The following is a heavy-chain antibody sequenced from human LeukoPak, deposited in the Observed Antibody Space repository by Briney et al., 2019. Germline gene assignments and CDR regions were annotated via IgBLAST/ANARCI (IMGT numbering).Heavy chain of an antibody. CDR1: GFTFSSYA. CDR2: ISSSSSYT. D-gene: IGHD2-2*01. V-gene: IGHV3-21*05. CDR3: ARAVPAAMFSYYFDY. J-gene: IGHJ4*02. Sequence: GGSLRLSCAASGFTFSSYAMSWVRQAPGKGLEWVSYISSSSSYTNYADSVKGRFTISRDNAKNSLYLQMNSLRAEDTAVYYCARAVPAAMFSYYFDYWGQGTLVTVSS.